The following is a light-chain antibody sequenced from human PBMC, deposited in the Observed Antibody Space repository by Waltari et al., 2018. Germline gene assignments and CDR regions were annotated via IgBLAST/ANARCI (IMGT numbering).Light chain of an antibody. CDR3: QQTYSLPWT. Sequence: TGRASQRINSNLNWYQQKPGKAPKFLICAASSMQSGVPSRFSVGGSGTEFTLTISGLQPEDFATYFCQQTYSLPWTFGQGTQVDIQ. J-gene: IGKJ1*01. V-gene: IGKV1-39*01. CDR1: QRINSN. CDR2: AAS.